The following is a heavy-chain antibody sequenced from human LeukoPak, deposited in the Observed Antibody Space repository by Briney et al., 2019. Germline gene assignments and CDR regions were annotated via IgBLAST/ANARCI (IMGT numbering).Heavy chain of an antibody. CDR3: ARPRESELGAFDI. CDR1: GYTFTGYY. CDR2: INPKSGGR. V-gene: IGHV1-2*02. J-gene: IGHJ3*02. Sequence: ASVKVSCKASGYTFTGYYMHWVRQAPGQGLEWMGWINPKSGGRNYAQKFQGRVTMTRDTSISTAYMELSRLRSDDTAVYYCARPRESELGAFDIWGQGTMVTVSS. D-gene: IGHD3-10*01.